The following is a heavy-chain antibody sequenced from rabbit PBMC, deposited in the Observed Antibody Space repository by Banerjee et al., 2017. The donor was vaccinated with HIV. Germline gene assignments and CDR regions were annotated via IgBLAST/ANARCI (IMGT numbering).Heavy chain of an antibody. Sequence: QSLEESGGDLVKPGASLTLTCTASGADFSSSYWICWVRQAPGKGLEWIACIYTDSSGSTYYANWAKGRFTISKTSATTVTLQMTSLTAADTATYFCARGSHAGYADYGYEGGLDPGGPGTLVTVS. J-gene: IGHJ2*01. V-gene: IGHV1S40*01. D-gene: IGHD6-1*01. CDR1: GADFSSSYW. CDR2: IYTDSSGST. CDR3: ARGSHAGYADYGYEGGLDP.